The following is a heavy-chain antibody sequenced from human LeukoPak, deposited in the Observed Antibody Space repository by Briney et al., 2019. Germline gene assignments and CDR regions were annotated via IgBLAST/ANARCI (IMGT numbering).Heavy chain of an antibody. CDR2: ISYDGSIK. CDR1: GFTFSNYG. V-gene: IGHV3-30*18. J-gene: IGHJ4*02. Sequence: GGSLRLSCAASGFTFSNYGVHWVRQAPGKGLEWVAVISYDGSIKYSADSVKGRVTISRDNSKNTLYLQMISLRAEDTAVYYCAKDLGSDMVRGTFDYWGQGTLVTVSP. D-gene: IGHD3-10*01. CDR3: AKDLGSDMVRGTFDY.